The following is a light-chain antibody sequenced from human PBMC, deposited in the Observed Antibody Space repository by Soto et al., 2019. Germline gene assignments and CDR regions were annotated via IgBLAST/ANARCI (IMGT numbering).Light chain of an antibody. CDR1: SSDVGGYNY. J-gene: IGLJ2*01. CDR2: EVS. Sequence: QSALTQPASVSGSPGQSITISCTGNSSDVGGYNYVSWYQQHPARAPKLMIYEVSNRPSGVSDRFSGSKSGNTASLTISGLQAEDEADYYCSSYTSSSTRVFGGGTKLTVL. CDR3: SSYTSSSTRV. V-gene: IGLV2-14*01.